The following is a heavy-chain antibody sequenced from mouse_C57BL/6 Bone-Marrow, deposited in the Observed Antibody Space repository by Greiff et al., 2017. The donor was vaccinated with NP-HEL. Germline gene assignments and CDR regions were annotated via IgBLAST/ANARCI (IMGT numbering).Heavy chain of an antibody. CDR1: GYTFTSYW. CDR3: ARRAVVARDYFDY. CDR2: IHPNSGST. Sequence: QVQLQQPGAELVKPGASVKLSCTASGYTFTSYWMHWVKQRPGQGLEWIGMIHPNSGSTNYNEKFKSKATLTVDKSSSTAYMQLSSLTSEDSAVYYCARRAVVARDYFDYWGQGTTLTVSS. V-gene: IGHV1-64*01. D-gene: IGHD1-1*01. J-gene: IGHJ2*01.